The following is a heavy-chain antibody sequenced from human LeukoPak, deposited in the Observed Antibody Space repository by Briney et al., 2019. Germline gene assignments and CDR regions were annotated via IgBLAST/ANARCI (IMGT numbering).Heavy chain of an antibody. V-gene: IGHV1-24*01. CDR2: FPPDNGET. J-gene: IGHJ3*01. D-gene: IGHD3-16*01. Sequence: GASVKVSCKVSGYALTELSMNWVRQAPGKGLEWMGTFPPDNGETIYARKFQGRVSMTEDTSIDTVYMELKSLSSEDTAVYYCATVETSWGAFDVWGQGTLVTVSS. CDR3: ATVETSWGAFDV. CDR1: GYALTELS.